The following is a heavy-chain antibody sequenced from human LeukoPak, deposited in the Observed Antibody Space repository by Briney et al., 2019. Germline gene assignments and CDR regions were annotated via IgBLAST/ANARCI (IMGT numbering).Heavy chain of an antibody. D-gene: IGHD3-22*01. CDR2: IIPIFGTA. J-gene: IGHJ4*02. Sequence: EASVKVSCKASGGTLSSYAISWVRQAPGQGLEWMGGIIPIFGTANYAQKFQGRVTITTDESTSTAYMELSSLRSEDTAVYYCARDGWYYYDSSGYYYWGQGTLVTVSS. V-gene: IGHV1-69*05. CDR1: GGTLSSYA. CDR3: ARDGWYYYDSSGYYY.